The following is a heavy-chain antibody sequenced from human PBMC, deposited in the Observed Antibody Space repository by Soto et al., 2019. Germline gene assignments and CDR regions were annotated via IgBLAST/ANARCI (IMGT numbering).Heavy chain of an antibody. CDR1: GYSFTSYW. Sequence: GESLKISCKGSGYSFTSYWIGWVRQMPGKGLEWMGIIYPGDSDTRYSPSFQGQVTISADKSISTAYLQWSSLKASDTAMYYCARAHGLRYFDWLFPMYVWGKGTTVTVSS. CDR2: IYPGDSDT. CDR3: ARAHGLRYFDWLFPMYV. J-gene: IGHJ6*04. D-gene: IGHD3-9*01. V-gene: IGHV5-51*01.